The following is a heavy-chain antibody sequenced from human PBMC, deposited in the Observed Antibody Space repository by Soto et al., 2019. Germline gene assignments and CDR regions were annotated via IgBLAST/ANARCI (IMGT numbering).Heavy chain of an antibody. V-gene: IGHV3-33*01. CDR2: IWYDGSNK. D-gene: IGHD6-19*01. CDR3: AREQKQWLITYSFDY. J-gene: IGHJ4*01. Sequence: QVQLVESGGGVVQPGRSLRLSCAASGFTFSSYGMHWVRQAPGKGLEWVAVIWYDGSNKYYADSVKGRFTISRDNSKNTLYLQMNSLRAEDSAVHYCAREQKQWLITYSFDYWGQGTLVTVSS. CDR1: GFTFSSYG.